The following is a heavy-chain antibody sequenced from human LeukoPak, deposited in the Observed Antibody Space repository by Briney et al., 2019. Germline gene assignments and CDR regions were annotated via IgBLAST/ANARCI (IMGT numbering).Heavy chain of an antibody. CDR1: GFTFSSYG. Sequence: PGGSLRPSCAASGFTFSSYGLSWVRQAPGKGREGLADINQDGSEKYYVDSVKGRFTISRDNAKNSLYLQMNSLRAEDTAVYYCARRGYYYDSSGYYSYEGRDYWGQGTLVTVSS. CDR3: ARRGYYYDSSGYYSYEGRDY. J-gene: IGHJ4*02. D-gene: IGHD3-22*01. V-gene: IGHV3-7*01. CDR2: INQDGSEK.